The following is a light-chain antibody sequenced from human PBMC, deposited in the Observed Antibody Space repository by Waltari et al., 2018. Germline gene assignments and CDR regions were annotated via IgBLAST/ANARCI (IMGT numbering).Light chain of an antibody. CDR3: QVWDANTDPGV. CDR1: NIESKS. V-gene: IGLV3-21*01. Sequence: SYVLTQPPSVSVAPGATARITCGGNNIESKSVHWYRQRPGQAHVLVISDDSGRPSGIPERFSGSNSGNTATLTISRVEAGDEADYYCQVWDANTDPGVFGTGTEVTVL. CDR2: DDS. J-gene: IGLJ1*01.